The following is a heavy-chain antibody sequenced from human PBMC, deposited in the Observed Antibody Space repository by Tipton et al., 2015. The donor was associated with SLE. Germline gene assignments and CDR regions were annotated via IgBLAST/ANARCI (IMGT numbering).Heavy chain of an antibody. J-gene: IGHJ4*02. CDR3: ASIDFDGDSGVVPGDY. CDR2: IYYNEST. V-gene: IGHV4-59*11. D-gene: IGHD3-22*01. CDR1: GGSISSHY. Sequence: TLSLTCTVSGGSISSHYWSWIRQPPGKGLEWIGYIYYNESTDYNPSLKSRVTISVDTSKNQFSLKLSSVTAADTAVYYCASIDFDGDSGVVPGDYWGQGALVTVSS.